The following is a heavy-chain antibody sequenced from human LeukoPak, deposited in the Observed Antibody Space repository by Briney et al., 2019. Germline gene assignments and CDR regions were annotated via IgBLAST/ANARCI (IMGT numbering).Heavy chain of an antibody. CDR2: INWNGGST. CDR1: GFTFDDYG. J-gene: IGHJ4*02. CDR3: ARDPPRAGMGDLDY. Sequence: TGGSLRLSCAASGFTFDDYGMSWVRQAPGKGLEWVSGINWNGGSTGYADSVKGRFTISRDNAKNSLYLQMNSLRAEDTAVYYCARDPPRAGMGDLDYWGQGTLVTVSS. D-gene: IGHD3-16*01. V-gene: IGHV3-20*04.